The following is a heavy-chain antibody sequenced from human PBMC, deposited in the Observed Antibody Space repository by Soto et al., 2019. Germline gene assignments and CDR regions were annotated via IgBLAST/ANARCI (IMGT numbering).Heavy chain of an antibody. V-gene: IGHV1-24*01. Sequence: ASVKVSCKVSGYTLTELSMHWVRQAPGKGLEWMGGFDPEDGETIYAQKFQGRVTMTEDTSTDTAYMELSSLRSEDTAVYYCATSWRKGGGYYYYMDVWGNGTTVTVSS. CDR3: ATSWRKGGGYYYYMDV. CDR1: GYTLTELS. D-gene: IGHD2-15*01. J-gene: IGHJ6*03. CDR2: FDPEDGET.